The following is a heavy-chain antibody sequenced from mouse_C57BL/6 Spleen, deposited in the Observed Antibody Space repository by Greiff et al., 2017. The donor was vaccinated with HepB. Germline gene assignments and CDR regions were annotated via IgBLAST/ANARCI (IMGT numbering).Heavy chain of an antibody. CDR1: GYTFTSYW. V-gene: IGHV1-55*01. Sequence: VQLQESGAELVKPGASVKMSCKASGYTFTSYWITWVKQRPGQGLEWIGDIYPGSGSTNYNEKFKSKATLTVDTSSSTAYMQLSSLTSEDSAVYYCARRHDAAWFAYWGQGTLVTVSA. CDR2: IYPGSGST. D-gene: IGHD2-14*01. J-gene: IGHJ3*01. CDR3: ARRHDAAWFAY.